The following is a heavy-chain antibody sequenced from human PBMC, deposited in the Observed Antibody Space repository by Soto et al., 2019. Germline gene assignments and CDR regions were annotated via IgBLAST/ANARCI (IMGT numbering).Heavy chain of an antibody. CDR2: IRGRGGDT. V-gene: IGHV3-23*01. D-gene: IGHD3-9*01. Sequence: EVQLLESGGGLGQPGGSLRLSCVASDFTLSNYGMTWVRQAPGKGLEWVSTIRGRGGDTYYADSVKGRFTISRDNSLNTLYRQMNSLRAEDTAVYYCAKDVHYDILAGYFYYWGQGALVIVSP. CDR1: DFTLSNYG. CDR3: AKDVHYDILAGYFYY. J-gene: IGHJ4*02.